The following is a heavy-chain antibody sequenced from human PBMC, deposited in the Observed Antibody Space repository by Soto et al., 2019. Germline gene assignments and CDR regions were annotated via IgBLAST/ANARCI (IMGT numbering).Heavy chain of an antibody. CDR3: ARDQVKGTMTIL. Sequence: QLHLVESGGGVVRPGESLRLSCVDSGFSFRTYPMHWVRQAPGKGLEWVALISYDGSSEAYGESVRDRFTVSRDNSKNTMYLQMNSLSAEDTAVYHCARDQVKGTMTILWGQGTLVTVSS. J-gene: IGHJ4*02. D-gene: IGHD4-17*01. V-gene: IGHV3-30-3*01. CDR1: GFSFRTYP. CDR2: ISYDGSSE.